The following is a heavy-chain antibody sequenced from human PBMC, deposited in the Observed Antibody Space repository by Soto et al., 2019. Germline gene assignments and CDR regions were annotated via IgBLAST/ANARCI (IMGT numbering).Heavy chain of an antibody. Sequence: LRLSCAASGFTFSTYSMNWVRQAPGKGLEWVSYISSSSSTIFYADSVKGRFTISRDNAKNSLYFQMNSLRVEDTAVYYCARDNAGILGYYYMDVWGEGTTVTVSS. CDR3: ARDNAGILGYYYMDV. D-gene: IGHD2-15*01. V-gene: IGHV3-48*01. CDR1: GFTFSTYS. CDR2: ISSSSSTI. J-gene: IGHJ6*03.